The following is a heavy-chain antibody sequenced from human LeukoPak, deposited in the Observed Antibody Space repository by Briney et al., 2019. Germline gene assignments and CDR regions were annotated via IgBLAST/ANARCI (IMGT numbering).Heavy chain of an antibody. V-gene: IGHV1-2*02. D-gene: IGHD6-13*01. CDR3: ARGGTHNPYSSSWYRGNWFDP. CDR1: GYTFTGYY. CDR2: INPNSGGT. J-gene: IGHJ5*02. Sequence: ASVKVSCKASGYTFTGYYMHWVRQAPGQGLEWIGWINPNSGGTNYAQKFRGRVTMTRDTSISTAYMELSRLRSDDTAVYYCARGGTHNPYSSSWYRGNWFDPWGQGTLVTVSS.